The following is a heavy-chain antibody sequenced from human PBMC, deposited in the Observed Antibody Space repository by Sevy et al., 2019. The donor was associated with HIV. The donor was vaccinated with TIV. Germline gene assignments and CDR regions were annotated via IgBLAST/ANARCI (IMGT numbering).Heavy chain of an antibody. D-gene: IGHD2-2*02. Sequence: ASVKVSCKVSGYTLTELSMHWVRQAPGKGLEWMGGFDPEDGETIYAQKFQGRVTMTEDTSTDTAYMELRSLRSEDTAVYYCATQSWGIVVVPAAIVPGAFDIWGQGTMVTVSS. CDR2: FDPEDGET. CDR3: ATQSWGIVVVPAAIVPGAFDI. J-gene: IGHJ3*02. V-gene: IGHV1-24*01. CDR1: GYTLTELS.